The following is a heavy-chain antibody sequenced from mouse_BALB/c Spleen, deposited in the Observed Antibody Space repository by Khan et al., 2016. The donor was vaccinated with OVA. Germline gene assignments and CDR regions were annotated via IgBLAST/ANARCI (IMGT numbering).Heavy chain of an antibody. D-gene: IGHD1-2*01. CDR1: GFNIKDTY. V-gene: IGHV14-3*02. CDR3: AYSLLLDAMDY. Sequence: VQLQQSGTELMKPRASVKLSCTVSGFNIKDTYMHWVKQRPEQGLEWIGRIDPANGNTKYDPNFQGKATMTADTSSNTAYLQHSSLTSEDTAVYYCAYSLLLDAMDYWGQGTSVTVSS. J-gene: IGHJ4*01. CDR2: IDPANGNT.